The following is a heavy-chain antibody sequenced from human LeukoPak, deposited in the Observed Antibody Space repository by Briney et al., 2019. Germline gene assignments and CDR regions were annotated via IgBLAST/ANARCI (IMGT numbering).Heavy chain of an antibody. J-gene: IGHJ4*02. CDR3: ARRGGSYSHSDF. CDR1: GYTFSSYG. D-gene: IGHD1-26*01. CDR2: VSPFNGNT. V-gene: IGHV1-18*01. Sequence: VASVKVSCKASGYTFSSYGIIWGRQAPGQGLQWMGWVSPFNGNTDYAPKLQGRVTVTTDTPTTTAYMELRSLTSDDTAVYYCARRGGSYSHSDFWGQGTLVTVSS.